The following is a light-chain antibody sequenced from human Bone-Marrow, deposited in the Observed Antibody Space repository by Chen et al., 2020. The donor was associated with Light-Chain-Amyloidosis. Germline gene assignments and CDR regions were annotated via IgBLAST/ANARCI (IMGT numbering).Light chain of an antibody. CDR2: DAS. Sequence: EIVFTQSPPTLSLSPGERATLSCRASQSVSSYVAWYQQKPGQAPRLLIYDASNRATGIPARFSGSGSGTGLTLTISSLEPEDFAVYYCQQRSNWPTTFGQGTKLEIK. CDR3: QQRSNWPTT. V-gene: IGKV3-11*01. CDR1: QSVSSY. J-gene: IGKJ2*01.